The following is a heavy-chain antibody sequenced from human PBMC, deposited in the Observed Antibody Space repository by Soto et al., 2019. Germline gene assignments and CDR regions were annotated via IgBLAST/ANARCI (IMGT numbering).Heavy chain of an antibody. Sequence: QVQLVQSGAEVKKPGSSVKVSCKASGGTFSSYSINWVRQAPGQGLEWMGEIIPIFGTANYAQKFQGRVTITADESTSTAYMELSSMRSVDTAVYYCARDGGRNSGGIDYWGQGTLVTVYS. CDR2: IIPIFGTA. D-gene: IGHD1-26*01. CDR3: ARDGGRNSGGIDY. J-gene: IGHJ4*02. CDR1: GGTFSSYS. V-gene: IGHV1-69*01.